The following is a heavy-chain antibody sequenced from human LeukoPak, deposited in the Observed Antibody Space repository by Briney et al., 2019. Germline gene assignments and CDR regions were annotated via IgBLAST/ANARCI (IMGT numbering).Heavy chain of an antibody. Sequence: PGRSLRLSCAASGFTFSSYGMHWVRQAPGKGLEWVAVISYDGSNKYYADSVKGRFTISRDNSKNTLYLQMNNLRAEDTAVYYCAKGGVAVAGWFDPWGQGTLVTVSS. CDR1: GFTFSSYG. CDR3: AKGGVAVAGWFDP. CDR2: ISYDGSNK. V-gene: IGHV3-30*18. D-gene: IGHD6-19*01. J-gene: IGHJ5*02.